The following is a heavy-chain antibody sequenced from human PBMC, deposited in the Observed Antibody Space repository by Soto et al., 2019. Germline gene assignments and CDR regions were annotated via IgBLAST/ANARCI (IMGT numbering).Heavy chain of an antibody. CDR2: IIPIFGTA. V-gene: IGHV1-69*12. Sequence: QVQLVQSGAEVKKPGSSVKVSCKASGGTFSSYAISWVRQAPGQGLEWMGGIIPIFGTANYAQKFQGRVKITADESTSTAYMELSSPSSEDTAVYYCAHPKRNYYYYYGMDVWGQGTTVTVSS. J-gene: IGHJ6*02. CDR1: GGTFSSYA. CDR3: AHPKRNYYYYYGMDV.